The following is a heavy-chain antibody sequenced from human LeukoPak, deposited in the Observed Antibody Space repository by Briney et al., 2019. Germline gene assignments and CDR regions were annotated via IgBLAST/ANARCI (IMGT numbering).Heavy chain of an antibody. J-gene: IGHJ3*02. CDR2: ISGTGSAI. Sequence: GGSLRLSCAASGFSFSSYEMNWVRQAPGKGLEWVSYISGTGSAIYYADSVRGRFAISRDNTKNSLYLQMNSLRAEDTAVYYCATEGELGNFDAFDIWGQGTMVTVSS. D-gene: IGHD7-27*01. V-gene: IGHV3-48*03. CDR1: GFSFSSYE. CDR3: ATEGELGNFDAFDI.